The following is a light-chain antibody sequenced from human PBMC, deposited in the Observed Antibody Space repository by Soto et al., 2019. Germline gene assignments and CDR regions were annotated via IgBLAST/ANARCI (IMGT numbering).Light chain of an antibody. CDR1: SSDVGSYNL. CDR2: DGS. CDR3: CSYAGRSTLV. J-gene: IGLJ3*02. V-gene: IGLV2-23*01. Sequence: QSALTQPASFSGSPGQSITVPCTGSSSDVGSYNLVSWHQQYPGKAPKLMIYDGSKRPSGVSNRFSGSKSGNTASLTISGLQAEDEADYYCCSYAGRSTLVFGGGTKLTVL.